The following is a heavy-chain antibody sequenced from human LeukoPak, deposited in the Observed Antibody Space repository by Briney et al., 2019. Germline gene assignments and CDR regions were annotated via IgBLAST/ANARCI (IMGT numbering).Heavy chain of an antibody. Sequence: GGSLRLSCAASGFTFSSYAMSWVRQAPGKGLEWVSGITGGGGSTYYVDSVKGRFTISRDNSKNTLYLQMNSLRAEDTAVYYCALRGIAAADTNFFDYWGQGTLVTVSS. CDR3: ALRGIAAADTNFFDY. CDR1: GFTFSSYA. J-gene: IGHJ4*02. D-gene: IGHD6-25*01. V-gene: IGHV3-23*01. CDR2: ITGGGGST.